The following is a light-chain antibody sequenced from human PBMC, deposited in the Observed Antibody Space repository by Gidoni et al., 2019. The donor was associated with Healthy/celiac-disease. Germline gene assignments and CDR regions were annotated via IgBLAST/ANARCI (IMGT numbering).Light chain of an antibody. CDR3: QQYGSSTPT. CDR2: GAS. J-gene: IGKJ1*01. CDR1: QSVSSSY. Sequence: ELVLTQSPGTLSLSPGARATLSCRASQSVSSSYLAWYQQKPGQAPRLLIYGASSRATGIPDRFSGSGSGTDFTLTISRLEPEDFAVYYCQQYGSSTPTFGQGTKVESK. V-gene: IGKV3-20*01.